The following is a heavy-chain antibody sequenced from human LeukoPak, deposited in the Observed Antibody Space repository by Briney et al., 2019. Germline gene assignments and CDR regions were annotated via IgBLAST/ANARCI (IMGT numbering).Heavy chain of an antibody. CDR3: ARGGRYFDWLSNYYYYYMDV. J-gene: IGHJ6*03. V-gene: IGHV4-59*12. D-gene: IGHD3-9*01. CDR1: GGSISSYY. Sequence: SETLSLTCTVSGGSISSYYWSWIRQPPGKGLEWIGYIYYSGSTNYNPSLKSRVTISVDTSKNQFSLKLSSVTAADTAVYYCARGGRYFDWLSNYYYYYMDVWGKGTTVTISS. CDR2: IYYSGST.